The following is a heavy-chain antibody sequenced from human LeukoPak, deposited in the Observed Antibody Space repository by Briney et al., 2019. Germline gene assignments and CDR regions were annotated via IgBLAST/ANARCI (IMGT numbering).Heavy chain of an antibody. Sequence: SVKVSCKASGGTFSSYTISWVRQAPGQGLERMGRIIPILGIANYAQKFQGRVTITADKSTSTAYMELSSLRSEDTAVYYCARVGLVGATLIDYWGQGTLVTVSS. CDR1: GGTFSSYT. CDR2: IIPILGIA. D-gene: IGHD1-26*01. CDR3: ARVGLVGATLIDY. J-gene: IGHJ4*02. V-gene: IGHV1-69*02.